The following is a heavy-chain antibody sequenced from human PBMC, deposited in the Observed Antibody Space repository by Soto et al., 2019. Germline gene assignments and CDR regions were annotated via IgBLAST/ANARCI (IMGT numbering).Heavy chain of an antibody. J-gene: IGHJ4*01. Sequence: GGSLRLSCAASGFTFSDAWINWVRQAPGKGLEWVGRIKSKTDGGTPDFAAPVKGRFAISRDDSRDMVYMQVYSLKTDDTAFYYCPKDSFFTEQLVRMDNWGHGTLVTVSS. CDR2: IKSKTDGGTP. D-gene: IGHD1-1*01. CDR3: PKDSFFTEQLVRMDN. V-gene: IGHV3-15*07. CDR1: GFTFSDAW.